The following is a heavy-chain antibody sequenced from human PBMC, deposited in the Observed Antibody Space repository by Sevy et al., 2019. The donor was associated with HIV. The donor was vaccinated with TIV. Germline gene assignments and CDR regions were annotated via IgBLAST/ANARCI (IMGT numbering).Heavy chain of an antibody. CDR3: ARQNIVVVVAATYNWFDP. V-gene: IGHV4-39*01. J-gene: IGHJ5*02. CDR1: GCSISSSRYY. CDR2: IYYSGST. D-gene: IGHD2-15*01. Sequence: SETLSLTCTVSGCSISSSRYYWGWIRQPPGKGLEWIGSIYYSGSTYYNPSLKSRVTISVDMSKSQFSLKLSSMTAADTAVYYCARQNIVVVVAATYNWFDPWGQGTLVTVSS.